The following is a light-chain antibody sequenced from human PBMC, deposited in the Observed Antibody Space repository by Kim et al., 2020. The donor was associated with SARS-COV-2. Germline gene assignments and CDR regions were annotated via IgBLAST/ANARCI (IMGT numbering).Light chain of an antibody. Sequence: SASGGDRVTITCRERQEISNDLAWFEQKPGKAHNSLIYATSILQSGVPSKYSGSRSGTDFTHTISSLQPEDFATYYCQQYNNYPYTFGQENKLEI. V-gene: IGKV1-16*02. CDR1: QEISND. CDR2: ATS. CDR3: QQYNNYPYT. J-gene: IGKJ2*01.